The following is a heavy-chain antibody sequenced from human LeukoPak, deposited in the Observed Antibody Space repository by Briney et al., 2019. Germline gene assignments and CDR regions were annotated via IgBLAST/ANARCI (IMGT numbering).Heavy chain of an antibody. CDR3: ARLYGGNSEGDY. CDR2: LYSGGGT. D-gene: IGHD4-23*01. V-gene: IGHV3-66*02. Sequence: GGSLRLSCAASGFTVSSHYMSWVRQAPGKGLEWVSILYSGGGTYHADSVKGRFTISRDNSKITLFLQMDSVRPEDTAVYYCARLYGGNSEGDYWGQGTLVTVSS. CDR1: GFTVSSHY. J-gene: IGHJ4*02.